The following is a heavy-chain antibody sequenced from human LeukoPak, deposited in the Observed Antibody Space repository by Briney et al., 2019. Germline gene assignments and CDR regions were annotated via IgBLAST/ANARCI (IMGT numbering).Heavy chain of an antibody. CDR2: IKQDGSEK. J-gene: IGHJ6*04. CDR3: AELGITMIGGV. Sequence: GGSLRLSCAASGFTFSPFWMTWVRQAPGKGLEWVANIKQDGSEKYYVDSVKGRFTISRDNAKNSLYLQMNSLRAEDTAVYYCAELGITMIGGVWGKGTTVTISS. CDR1: GFTFSPFW. V-gene: IGHV3-7*01. D-gene: IGHD3-10*02.